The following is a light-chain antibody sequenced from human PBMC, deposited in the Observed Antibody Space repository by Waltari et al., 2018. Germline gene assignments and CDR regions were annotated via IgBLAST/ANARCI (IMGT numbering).Light chain of an antibody. CDR2: GAS. CDR3: QQYNNWPPLT. V-gene: IGKV3-15*01. J-gene: IGKJ4*01. CDR1: QSVSSN. Sequence: EIVMTQSPATLSVSRGEXATLSCRASQSVSSNLAWYQQKPGQAPRLLIYGASTRATGIPARFSGSGSGTEFTLTISSLQSEDFAVYSXQQYNNWPPLTFGXVTKVEIK.